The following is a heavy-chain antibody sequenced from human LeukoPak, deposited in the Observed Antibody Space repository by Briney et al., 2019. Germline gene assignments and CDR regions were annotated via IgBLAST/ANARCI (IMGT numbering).Heavy chain of an antibody. D-gene: IGHD6-13*01. V-gene: IGHV4-34*01. CDR3: ARGPSSSWYYYYYYMDV. Sequence: PSETLSLTCAVYGGSFSGYYWSWIRQPPGKGLEWIGEINHSGSTNYNPSLKSRATISVDTSKNQFSLKLSSVTAADTAVYYCARGPSSSWYYYYYYMDVWGKGTTVTVSS. CDR2: INHSGST. J-gene: IGHJ6*03. CDR1: GGSFSGYY.